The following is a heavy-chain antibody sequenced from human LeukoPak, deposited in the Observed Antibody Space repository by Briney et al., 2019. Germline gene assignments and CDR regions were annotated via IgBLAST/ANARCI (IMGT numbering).Heavy chain of an antibody. J-gene: IGHJ4*02. CDR3: ARGDWPMVRGIDY. CDR1: GGSISSSSYY. V-gene: IGHV4-39*01. D-gene: IGHD3-10*01. Sequence: PSETLSLTCTVSGGSISSSSYYWGWIRQPPGKGLEWIGSIYYSGSTYYNPSLKSRVTISVDTSKNQFSLKLSSVTAADTAVYYCARGDWPMVRGIDYWGQGTLVTVSS. CDR2: IYYSGST.